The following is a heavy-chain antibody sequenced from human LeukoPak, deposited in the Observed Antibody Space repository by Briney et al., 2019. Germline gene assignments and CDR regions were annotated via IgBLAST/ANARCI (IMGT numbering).Heavy chain of an antibody. D-gene: IGHD3-9*01. V-gene: IGHV4-4*07. CDR3: ARSPYDILTGYYMRFDY. Sequence: PSETLSLTCTVSGGSISSYYWSWIRQPPGKGLEWIGRIYTSGSTNYNPSLKSRVTMSVDTSKNQFSLKLSSVTAADTAMYYCARSPYDILTGYYMRFDYWGQGTLVTVSS. J-gene: IGHJ4*02. CDR1: GGSISSYY. CDR2: IYTSGST.